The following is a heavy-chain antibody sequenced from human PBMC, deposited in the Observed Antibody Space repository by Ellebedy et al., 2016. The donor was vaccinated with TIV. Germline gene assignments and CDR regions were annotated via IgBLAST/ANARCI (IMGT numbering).Heavy chain of an antibody. V-gene: IGHV4-59*01. CDR2: IYYSGST. Sequence: PSETLSLTCTVSGGSISSYYWSWIRQPPGKGLEWIGHIYYSGSTYYNPSLKSRVSLSVDTSKNQFSLKLSSVTAADTAVYYCARHVATSLFFPWGQGTLVTVSS. CDR3: ARHVATSLFFP. J-gene: IGHJ5*02. D-gene: IGHD5-12*01. CDR1: GGSISSYY.